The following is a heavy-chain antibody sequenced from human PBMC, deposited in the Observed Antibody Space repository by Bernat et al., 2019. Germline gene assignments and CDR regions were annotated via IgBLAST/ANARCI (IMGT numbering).Heavy chain of an antibody. V-gene: IGHV4-39*01. D-gene: IGHD2-21*01. CDR3: ARHGDFDYGIDV. CDR1: GGSISSSSYY. J-gene: IGHJ6*02. CDR2: IYYSGST. Sequence: QLQLQESGPGLVKPSETLSLTCTVSGGSISSSSYYWGWIRQPPGKGLEWIGSIYYSGSTYYNPSLKSRVTISVDTSKNQFSLKLRSVTAADTAVYYCARHGDFDYGIDVWGPGTTVTVFS.